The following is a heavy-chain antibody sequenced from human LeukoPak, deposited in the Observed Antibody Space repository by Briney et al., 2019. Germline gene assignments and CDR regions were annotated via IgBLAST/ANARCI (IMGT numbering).Heavy chain of an antibody. D-gene: IGHD3-3*01. Sequence: ASVKVSCKASGYTFTGYYMHWVRQAPGQGLEWMGWINPNSGGTNYAQKFQGRVTMTRDTSISTAYMELSRLRSDDTAVYHCARDWVFGVVHWGQGTLVTVSS. CDR1: GYTFTGYY. CDR3: ARDWVFGVVH. CDR2: INPNSGGT. J-gene: IGHJ4*02. V-gene: IGHV1-2*02.